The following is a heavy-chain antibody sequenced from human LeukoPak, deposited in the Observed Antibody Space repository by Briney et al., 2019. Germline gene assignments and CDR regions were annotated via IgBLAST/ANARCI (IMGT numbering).Heavy chain of an antibody. D-gene: IGHD1-26*01. V-gene: IGHV3-9*01. CDR3: AKDISEYNGMDV. J-gene: IGHJ6*02. Sequence: PGRSLRLSCAASGFTFDDYAMHWVRQAPGNGLEWVSSISWNSGSIGYADSVKGRFTISRDNAKNSLYLQMNSLRAEDTALYYCAKDISEYNGMDVWGQGTTVTVSS. CDR2: ISWNSGSI. CDR1: GFTFDDYA.